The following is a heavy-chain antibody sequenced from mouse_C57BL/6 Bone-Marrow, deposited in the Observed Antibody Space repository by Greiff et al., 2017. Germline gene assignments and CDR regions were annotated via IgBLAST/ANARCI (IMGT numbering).Heavy chain of an antibody. Sequence: VQLQQPGAELVKPGASVKMSCKASGYTFTSYWITWVKQRPGQGLEWIGDIYPGSGSTNYNEKFKSKATLTVDTSSSTAYTQLSSLTSEDSAVYYCARSPFYDGYFYCDYWGQGTTLTVSS. CDR1: GYTFTSYW. V-gene: IGHV1-55*01. CDR2: IYPGSGST. CDR3: ARSPFYDGYFYCDY. J-gene: IGHJ2*01. D-gene: IGHD2-3*01.